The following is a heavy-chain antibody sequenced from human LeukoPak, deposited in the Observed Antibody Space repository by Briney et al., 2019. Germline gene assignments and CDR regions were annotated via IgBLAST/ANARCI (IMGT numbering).Heavy chain of an antibody. Sequence: GASLQTSAEGCGSFFTSYWIGWVRPLGGKRLGWVGINHTGGSDTRYSPSFQGQVTISADKSISTAYLQWSSLKASDTAMYYCARGGANSGSYFGNIDYWGQGTLVTVSS. D-gene: IGHD3-10*01. CDR1: GSFFTSYW. CDR2: NHTGGSDT. J-gene: IGHJ4*02. V-gene: IGHV5-51*01. CDR3: ARGGANSGSYFGNIDY.